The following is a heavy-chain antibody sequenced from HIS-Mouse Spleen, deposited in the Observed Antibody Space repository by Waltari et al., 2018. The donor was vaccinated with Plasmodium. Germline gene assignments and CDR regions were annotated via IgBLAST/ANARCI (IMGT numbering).Heavy chain of an antibody. CDR1: GFTFSSYS. Sequence: EVQLVESGGGLVQPGGSLRLSCAASGFTFSSYSMNWVRQAPGKGIEWVSYISSCSSTIYYADSVKGRFTISRDNAKNSLYLQMNSLRAEDTAVYYCARVNSGSYYWFDPWGQGTLVTVSS. J-gene: IGHJ5*02. D-gene: IGHD1-26*01. V-gene: IGHV3-48*01. CDR3: ARVNSGSYYWFDP. CDR2: ISSCSSTI.